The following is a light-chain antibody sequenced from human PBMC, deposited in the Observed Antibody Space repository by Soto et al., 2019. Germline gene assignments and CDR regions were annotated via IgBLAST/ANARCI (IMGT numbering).Light chain of an antibody. CDR2: RNN. CDR3: AGWDDSLHGLV. Sequence: QSALTQPPSASGTPGLRVTISCSGGNSNIGTNYVYWYQHLPGATPKLLIYRNNHRPSGVPDRFSASKSGTSASLAINGLRSEDEANYYCAGWDDSLHGLVFGTGTKVTVL. V-gene: IGLV1-47*01. J-gene: IGLJ1*01. CDR1: NSNIGTNY.